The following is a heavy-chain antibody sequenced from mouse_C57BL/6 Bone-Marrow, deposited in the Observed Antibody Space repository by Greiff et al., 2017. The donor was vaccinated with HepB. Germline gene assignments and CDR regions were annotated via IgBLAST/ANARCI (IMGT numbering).Heavy chain of an antibody. CDR3: APGSSHWYFDV. CDR2: INPSSGYT. J-gene: IGHJ1*03. Sequence: VQLQQSGAELAKPGASVKLSCKASGYTFTSYWMHWVKQRPGQGLEWIGYINPSSGYTKYNQKFKDKATLTADKSSSTAYMQLSSLTYEDSAVYYCAPGSSHWYFDVWGTGTTVTVSS. CDR1: GYTFTSYW. D-gene: IGHD1-1*01. V-gene: IGHV1-7*01.